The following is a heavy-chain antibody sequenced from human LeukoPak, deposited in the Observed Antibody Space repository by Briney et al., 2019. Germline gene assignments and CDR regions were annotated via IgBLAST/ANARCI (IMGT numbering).Heavy chain of an antibody. CDR2: IYYSGST. D-gene: IGHD6-6*01. V-gene: IGHV4-59*08. CDR1: GGSISSYY. J-gene: IGHJ4*02. CDR3: ARHGAGAARPLDY. Sequence: SETLSLICTVSGGSISSYYWRWIRQPPGKGLEWIGYIYYSGSTNYNPSLKSRVTISVDTSKNQFSLKLSSVTAADTAVYYCARHGAGAARPLDYWGQGTLVTVSS.